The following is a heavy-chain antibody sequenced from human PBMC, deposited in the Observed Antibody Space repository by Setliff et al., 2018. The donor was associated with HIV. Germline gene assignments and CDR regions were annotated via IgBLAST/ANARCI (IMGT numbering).Heavy chain of an antibody. D-gene: IGHD3-3*01. V-gene: IGHV3-15*07. CDR1: GFTFNKAW. CDR3: TTGRRTYYNFWSGWYYYYYMDV. Sequence: PGGSLRLSCALSGFTFNKAWMNWVRQAPGKGLEWVGRVKSPSDGGTIDYAAPVKGRFTISRDDAKNTLYLQMNSLKTEDTAVYYCTTGRRTYYNFWSGWYYYYYMDVWGKGTTVTSP. J-gene: IGHJ6*03. CDR2: VKSPSDGGTI.